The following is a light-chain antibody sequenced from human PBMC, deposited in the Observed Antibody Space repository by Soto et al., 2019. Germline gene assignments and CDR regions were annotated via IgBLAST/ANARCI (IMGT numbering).Light chain of an antibody. CDR3: QSYDSSLSGWV. CDR1: SSNIGAGYD. CDR2: GNS. Sequence: QSVQTQPPSVSGAPGQRVTISCTGSSSNIGAGYDVHWYQQLPGTAPKLLISGNSNRPSGVPDRFSGSKSGTSASLAITGLQAEDEADYYCQSYDSSLSGWVFGGGTKVTVL. V-gene: IGLV1-40*01. J-gene: IGLJ3*02.